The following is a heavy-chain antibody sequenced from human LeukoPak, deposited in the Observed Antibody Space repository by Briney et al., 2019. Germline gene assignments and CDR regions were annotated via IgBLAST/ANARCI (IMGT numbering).Heavy chain of an antibody. D-gene: IGHD3-16*01. CDR2: VTGPGDTT. V-gene: IGHV3-23*01. CDR3: AKGDEIDL. CDR1: GFTFTNYA. J-gene: IGHJ5*02. Sequence: GGSLRLSCATSGFTFTNYAMNWVRQAPGKGLEWGSAVTGPGDTTYYADSVKGRFFMSREDSKTTVYLQMTSLRAEDTAIYYCAKGDEIDLWGQGTLVTVSS.